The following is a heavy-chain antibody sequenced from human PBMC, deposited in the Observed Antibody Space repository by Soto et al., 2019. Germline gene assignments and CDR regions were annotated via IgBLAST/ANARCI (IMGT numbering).Heavy chain of an antibody. CDR3: AGGNALDV. CDR2: INQAGSEK. J-gene: IGHJ6*02. Sequence: EVQLVESGGGLVQPGGSLRLSCAAFRFPFSTYWMTWVRQAPGKGLEWVANINQAGSEKYYMDSVKGRFTISRDNAKNSLYLQMTSLRAEDTAVYYCAGGNALDVWGQGTTVTVSS. CDR1: RFPFSTYW. V-gene: IGHV3-7*01.